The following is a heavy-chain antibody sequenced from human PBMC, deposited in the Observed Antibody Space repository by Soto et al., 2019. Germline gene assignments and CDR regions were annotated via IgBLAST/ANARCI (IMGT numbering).Heavy chain of an antibody. CDR3: ARGRYGVY. CDR2: ISAHSGNT. Sequence: QVHLVQSGAEVKKPGASVKVSCKGSGYAFTTYGITWVRQAPGQGLEWMGWISAHSGNTNYVQKLQGRVTVTRDTSTSTAYMELRSLRSDDTAVYYCARGRYGVYWGQGALVTVSS. D-gene: IGHD3-10*01. CDR1: GYAFTTYG. V-gene: IGHV1-18*01. J-gene: IGHJ4*02.